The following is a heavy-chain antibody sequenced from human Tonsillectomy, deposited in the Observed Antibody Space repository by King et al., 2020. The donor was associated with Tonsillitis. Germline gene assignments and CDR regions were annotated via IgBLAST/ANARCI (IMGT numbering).Heavy chain of an antibody. V-gene: IGHV3-49*03. D-gene: IGHD2-21*01. CDR2: IRSKAYGGTT. CDR1: GFSFGDYT. Sequence: VQLVESGGGLVQPGRSLRLSCAASGFSFGDYTMNWFRQAPGKGLEWVGFIRSKAYGGTTDYAASVKGRITISRDDSTGIAYLQMNSLKTEDTAVYYCSRDLFSEGDAFDIWGQGTMVTVSS. J-gene: IGHJ3*02. CDR3: SRDLFSEGDAFDI.